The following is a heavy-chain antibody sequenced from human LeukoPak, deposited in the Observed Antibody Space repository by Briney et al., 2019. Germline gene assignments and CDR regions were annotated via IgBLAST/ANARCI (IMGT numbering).Heavy chain of an antibody. CDR2: ISSSSSYI. D-gene: IGHD2-2*01. CDR1: GFTFSSYS. Sequence: GGSLRLSCAASGFTFSSYSMNWVRQAPGNGLEWVSSISSSSSYIYYADSVKGRFTISRDNAKNSLYLQMNSLRAEDTAVYYCARDQDIVVVPAAALDYRGQGTLVTVSS. J-gene: IGHJ4*02. CDR3: ARDQDIVVVPAAALDY. V-gene: IGHV3-21*01.